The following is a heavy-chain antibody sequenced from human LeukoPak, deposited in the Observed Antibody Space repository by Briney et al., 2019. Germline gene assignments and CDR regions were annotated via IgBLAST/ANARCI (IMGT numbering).Heavy chain of an antibody. CDR1: GFTFSSYA. Sequence: PGGSLRLSCAASGFTFSSYAMSWVRQAPGKGLEWVSAISGSGGSTYYADSVKGRFTISRDNSKNTLYLQMNSLRAEDTAVYYCAKDEYSSLSFYYYYYMDVWGKGTTVTVSS. V-gene: IGHV3-23*01. CDR2: ISGSGGST. CDR3: AKDEYSSLSFYYYYYMDV. D-gene: IGHD6-6*01. J-gene: IGHJ6*03.